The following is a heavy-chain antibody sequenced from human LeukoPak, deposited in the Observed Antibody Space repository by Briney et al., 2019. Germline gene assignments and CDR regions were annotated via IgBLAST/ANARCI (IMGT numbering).Heavy chain of an antibody. Sequence: SETLSLTCTVSGGSISSYYWSWIRQPPGKGLEWIGYIYYSGSTNYNPSLKSRVTISVDTSKNQFSLKLSSVTAADTAVYYCARVSRAAAGTLPFDYWGQGTLVTVSS. D-gene: IGHD6-13*01. CDR1: GGSISSYY. V-gene: IGHV4-59*01. CDR3: ARVSRAAAGTLPFDY. J-gene: IGHJ4*02. CDR2: IYYSGST.